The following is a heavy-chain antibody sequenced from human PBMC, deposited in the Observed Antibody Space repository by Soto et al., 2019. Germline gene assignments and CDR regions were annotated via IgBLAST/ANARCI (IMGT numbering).Heavy chain of an antibody. J-gene: IGHJ6*02. D-gene: IGHD4-17*01. CDR2: IHHSGIT. Sequence: SETLSLTCTVSRGSIGSDLYYWSWVRQHPGKGLEWIGDIHHSGITNYNPSLQSRLTISKDTSKNQFSLNLTSVSAADAAVYFCARAPHDLGDFNYFYGLDVWGQGTTVTVSS. V-gene: IGHV4-31*03. CDR1: RGSIGSDLYY. CDR3: ARAPHDLGDFNYFYGLDV.